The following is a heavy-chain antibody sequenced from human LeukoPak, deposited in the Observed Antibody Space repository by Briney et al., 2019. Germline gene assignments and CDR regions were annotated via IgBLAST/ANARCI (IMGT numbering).Heavy chain of an antibody. CDR3: ARDGSITIFGVVIIRNWFDP. D-gene: IGHD3-3*01. CDR2: IKQDGSEK. J-gene: IGHJ5*02. Sequence: GGSLRLSCAASGFTFSSYSMNWVRQAPGKGLEWVANIKQDGSEKYYVDSVKGRFTISRDNAKNSLYLQMNSLRAEDTAVYYCARDGSITIFGVVIIRNWFDPWGQGTLVTVSS. V-gene: IGHV3-7*01. CDR1: GFTFSSYS.